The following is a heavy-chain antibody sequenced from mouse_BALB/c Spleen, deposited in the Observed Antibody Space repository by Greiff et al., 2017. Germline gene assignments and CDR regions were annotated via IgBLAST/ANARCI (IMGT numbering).Heavy chain of an antibody. CDR3: ARDLYDGYHWYFDV. J-gene: IGHJ1*01. Sequence: EVKLQESGPGLVKPSQSLSLTCSVTGYSITSGYYWNWIRQFPGNKLEWMGYISYDGSNNYNPSLKNRISITRDTSKNQFFLKLNSVTTEDTATYYCARDLYDGYHWYFDVWGAGTTVTVSS. CDR1: GYSITSGYY. D-gene: IGHD2-3*01. V-gene: IGHV3-6*02. CDR2: ISYDGSN.